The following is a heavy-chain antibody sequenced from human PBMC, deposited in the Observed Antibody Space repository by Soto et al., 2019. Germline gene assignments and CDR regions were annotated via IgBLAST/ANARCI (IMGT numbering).Heavy chain of an antibody. Sequence: GGSLRLSCAASGFTFSNYGMHWVRQAPGKGLEWVAVIWYDGSNKYYADSVKGRFTISRDNSENTLYLQMNSLRPEDTAVYYCAKDKSGSYSRDYWGQGTLVTVSS. V-gene: IGHV3-30*02. CDR2: IWYDGSNK. J-gene: IGHJ4*02. CDR3: AKDKSGSYSRDY. CDR1: GFTFSNYG. D-gene: IGHD1-26*01.